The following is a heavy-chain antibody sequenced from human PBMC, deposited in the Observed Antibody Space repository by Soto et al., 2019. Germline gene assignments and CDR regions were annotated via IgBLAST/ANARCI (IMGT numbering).Heavy chain of an antibody. CDR2: IHYSGST. CDR1: GGSVSSSDYY. D-gene: IGHD3-10*01. J-gene: IGHJ4*02. V-gene: IGHV4-39*01. Sequence: ETLSLTCTVSGGSVSSSDYYWGWIRQPPGKGLEWIGTIHYSGSTYYNPSLKSRVTISVDTSKNQFSLKLSSVTAADTTVFYCARQINYYGSGSPKGYYFDYWGRGALVTVSS. CDR3: ARQINYYGSGSPKGYYFDY.